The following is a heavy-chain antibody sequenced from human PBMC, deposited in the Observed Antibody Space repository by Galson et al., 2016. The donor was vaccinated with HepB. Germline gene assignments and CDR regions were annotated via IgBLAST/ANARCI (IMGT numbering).Heavy chain of an antibody. J-gene: IGHJ6*02. CDR1: GFTFSEFY. Sequence: SLRLSCAASGFTFSEFYMTWIRPAPGKGLEWLSYISGSSRSYTAYADSVKGRFTISRDNANDSLYLQMNSLRAEDTAVYYCARTRSITIFDGMDVWGQGTTVTVSS. CDR3: ARTRSITIFDGMDV. V-gene: IGHV3-11*06. CDR2: ISGSSRSYT. D-gene: IGHD3-3*01.